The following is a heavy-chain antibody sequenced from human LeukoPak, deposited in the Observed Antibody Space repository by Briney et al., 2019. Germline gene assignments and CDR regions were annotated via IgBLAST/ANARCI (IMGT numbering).Heavy chain of an antibody. Sequence: GGSLRLSCAAAGFSFSDYTMNWVRQAPGKGLEWISYLGRGTNNMYYADSVKGRFTISRDNAKNSLYLQMSSLRAEDTAVYYCAREVIVVVPAAINWFDPWGQGTLVTVSS. CDR1: GFSFSDYT. CDR3: AREVIVVVPAAINWFDP. V-gene: IGHV3-48*01. CDR2: LGRGTNNM. D-gene: IGHD2-2*01. J-gene: IGHJ5*02.